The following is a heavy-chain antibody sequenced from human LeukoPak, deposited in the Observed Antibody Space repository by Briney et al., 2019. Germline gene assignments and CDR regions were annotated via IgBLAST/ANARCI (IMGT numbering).Heavy chain of an antibody. CDR2: IYYSGST. Sequence: SETLSLTCTVSGGSISSYYWSWIRQPPGKGLEWIGYIYYSGSTNYNPSLKSRVTISVDTSKNQFSLKLSSVTAADTAVYYCARDRGYGSGSYHQPFYYYYGMDVWGKGTTVTVSS. D-gene: IGHD3-10*01. CDR1: GGSISSYY. CDR3: ARDRGYGSGSYHQPFYYYYGMDV. J-gene: IGHJ6*04. V-gene: IGHV4-59*01.